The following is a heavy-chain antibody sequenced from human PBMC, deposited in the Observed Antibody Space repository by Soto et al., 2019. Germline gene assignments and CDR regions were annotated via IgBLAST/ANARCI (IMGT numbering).Heavy chain of an antibody. V-gene: IGHV3-9*01. CDR2: IRWSSGGI. CDR3: AKDDSYAIDY. D-gene: IGHD2-2*01. CDR1: GYMFEDYA. Sequence: EVQLVESGGGLVQPGRSLRLSCVGSGYMFEDYAMHWVRQAPGQGLEWVSSIRWSSGGIDYADSVKGRFTISRDNAKNSLYLQMNSLKADDTDVYYCAKDDSYAIDYWGQGTLVIVSS. J-gene: IGHJ4*02.